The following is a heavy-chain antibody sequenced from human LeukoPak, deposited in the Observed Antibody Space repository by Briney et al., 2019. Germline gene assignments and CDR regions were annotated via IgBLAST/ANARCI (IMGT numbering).Heavy chain of an antibody. CDR1: GFTFSSYG. D-gene: IGHD2-2*01. Sequence: GGSLRLSCAASGFTFSSYGMHWVRQAPGKGLEWVAVISYDGSNKYYADSVKGRFTISRDNSKNALYLQMNSLRVEDSALYYCAKDSSSTRSFDYWGQGTLVTVSS. CDR3: AKDSSSTRSFDY. CDR2: ISYDGSNK. V-gene: IGHV3-30*18. J-gene: IGHJ4*02.